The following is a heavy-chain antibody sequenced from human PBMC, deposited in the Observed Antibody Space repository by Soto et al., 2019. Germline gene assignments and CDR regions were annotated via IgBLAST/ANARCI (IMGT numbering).Heavy chain of an antibody. CDR1: GYSFRRYA. D-gene: IGHD1-1*01. CDR3: AREGPQLAGDY. V-gene: IGHV1-3*01. CDR2: ISVGNGNA. J-gene: IGHJ4*02. Sequence: QVQLVQSGAEVKKPGAAVRVSCKTSGYSFRRYAMHWVRQAPGQTLEWMGGISVGNGNAKCAQDFEDRLTITRDTSTTTVYMELTSLTSEDTAISFCAREGPQLAGDYWGQGTLVTVSS.